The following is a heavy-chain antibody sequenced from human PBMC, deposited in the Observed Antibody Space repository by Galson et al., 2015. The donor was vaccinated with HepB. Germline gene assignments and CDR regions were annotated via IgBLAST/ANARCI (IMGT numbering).Heavy chain of an antibody. D-gene: IGHD5-18*01. J-gene: IGHJ4*02. V-gene: IGHV3-23*01. Sequence: SCKASGYTFTSYGISWVRQAPGKGLEWVSAVSGSGGRTYYADSVKGRFTISRDNSENTLYLQMNSLRAEDTAVYYCAKDPDVDTAMVAPDCWGQGTLVTVSS. CDR2: VSGSGGRT. CDR1: GYTFTSYG. CDR3: AKDPDVDTAMVAPDC.